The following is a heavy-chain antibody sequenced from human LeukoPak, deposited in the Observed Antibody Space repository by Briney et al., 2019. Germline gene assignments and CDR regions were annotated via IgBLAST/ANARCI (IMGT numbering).Heavy chain of an antibody. D-gene: IGHD6-19*01. CDR3: ARDLEGPYSSGWSHPFDY. V-gene: IGHV4-39*07. J-gene: IGHJ4*02. Sequence: KPSETLSLTCTVSGGSISSSSYYWGWIRQPPGKGLEWIGSIYYSGSTYYNPSLKSRVTIPVDTSKNQFSLKLSSVTAADTAVYYCARDLEGPYSSGWSHPFDYWGQGTLVTVSS. CDR1: GGSISSSSYY. CDR2: IYYSGST.